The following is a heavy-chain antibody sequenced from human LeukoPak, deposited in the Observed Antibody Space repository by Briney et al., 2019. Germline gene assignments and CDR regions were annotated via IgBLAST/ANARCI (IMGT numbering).Heavy chain of an antibody. V-gene: IGHV1-46*01. CDR3: AGQLPAAAGKYYYYMDV. Sequence: ASVKVSCKASGYTFTSYYMHWVRQAPGQGLEWMGIINPSGGSTSYAQKFQGRVTMTRDMSTSTVYMELSSLRSEDTAVYYCAGQLPAAAGKYYYYMDVWGKGTTVTVSS. CDR1: GYTFTSYY. CDR2: INPSGGST. D-gene: IGHD2-2*01. J-gene: IGHJ6*03.